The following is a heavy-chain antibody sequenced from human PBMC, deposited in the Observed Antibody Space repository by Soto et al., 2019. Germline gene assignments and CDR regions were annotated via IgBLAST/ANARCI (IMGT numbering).Heavy chain of an antibody. CDR1: GGTFSRYA. V-gene: IGHV1-69*01. Sequence: QVQLVQSGAEVKKPGSSVKVSCKASGGTFSRYAISWVRQAPGQGLEWMGGIIPIFGTANYAQKFQGRVTITEDESTSTAYMELSSLRSDDTAVYYCARLGTPYYSSSWGNWFDPWGQGTLVTVAS. CDR3: ARLGTPYYSSSWGNWFDP. D-gene: IGHD6-13*01. J-gene: IGHJ5*02. CDR2: IIPIFGTA.